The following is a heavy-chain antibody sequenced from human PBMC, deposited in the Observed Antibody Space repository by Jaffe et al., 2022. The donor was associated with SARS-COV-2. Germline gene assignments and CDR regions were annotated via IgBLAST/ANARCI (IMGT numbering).Heavy chain of an antibody. CDR3: ARGPRTDHNVVGYCSGGSCYPRRLNWFDP. D-gene: IGHD2-15*01. J-gene: IGHJ5*02. CDR2: MNPNSGNT. CDR1: GYTFTSYD. Sequence: QVQLVQSGAEVKKPGASVKVSCKASGYTFTSYDINWVRQATGQGLEWMGWMNPNSGNTGYAQKFQGRVTMTRNTSISTAYMELSSLRSEDTAVYYCARGPRTDHNVVGYCSGGSCYPRRLNWFDPWGQGTLVTVSS. V-gene: IGHV1-8*01.